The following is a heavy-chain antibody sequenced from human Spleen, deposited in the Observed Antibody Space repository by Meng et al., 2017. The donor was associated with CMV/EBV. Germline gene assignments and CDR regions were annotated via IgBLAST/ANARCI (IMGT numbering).Heavy chain of an antibody. V-gene: IGHV3-30-3*01. Sequence: GESLKISCAASRFTFSGYWMSWVRQAPGKGLEWVAIISYDGNNEYYADSVKGRFTVSRDNSENSLYLQMNSLRPEDTAVYYCARSFVTFSYSSIWYLYWGQGALVTVSS. CDR1: RFTFSGYW. CDR3: ARSFVTFSYSSIWYLY. D-gene: IGHD6-13*01. CDR2: ISYDGNNE. J-gene: IGHJ4*02.